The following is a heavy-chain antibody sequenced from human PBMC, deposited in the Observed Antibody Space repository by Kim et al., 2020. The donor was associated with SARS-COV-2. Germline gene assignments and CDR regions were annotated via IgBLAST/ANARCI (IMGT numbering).Heavy chain of an antibody. Sequence: SETLSLTCAVYGGSFSGYYWSWIRQPPGKGLEWIGEINHSGSTNYNPSLKSRVTISVDTSKNQFSLKLSSVTAADTAVYYCARGNYFDYWGQGTLVTVSS. CDR2: INHSGST. J-gene: IGHJ4*02. V-gene: IGHV4-34*01. CDR1: GGSFSGYY. CDR3: ARGNYFDY.